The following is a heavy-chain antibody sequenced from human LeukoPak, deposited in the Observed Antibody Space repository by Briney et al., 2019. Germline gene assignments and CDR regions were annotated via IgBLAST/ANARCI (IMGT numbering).Heavy chain of an antibody. Sequence: SETLSLTCAVYSGSFSGYYWSWIRQPPGKGLEWIGEINHSGSTNYNPSLKSRVTISVDTSKNQFSLKLSSVTAADTAVYYCASSGYCSGGSCYYYWGQGTLVTVSS. J-gene: IGHJ4*02. CDR3: ASSGYCSGGSCYYY. CDR2: INHSGST. D-gene: IGHD2-15*01. V-gene: IGHV4-34*01. CDR1: SGSFSGYY.